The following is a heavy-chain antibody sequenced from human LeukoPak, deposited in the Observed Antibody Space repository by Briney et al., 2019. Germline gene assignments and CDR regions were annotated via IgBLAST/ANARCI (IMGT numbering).Heavy chain of an antibody. Sequence: PGGSLRLSCAASGFIFRSYGMHWVRQAPGKGLEWVAVIWYDGSSKYYVDSVKGRFTISRDNSKNTPYLQMNSLRGEDTAVYYCAREDGYHNLYYHGMDVWGQGTTVTVSS. CDR3: AREDGYHNLYYHGMDV. CDR1: GFIFRSYG. V-gene: IGHV3-33*01. J-gene: IGHJ6*02. CDR2: IWYDGSSK. D-gene: IGHD5-24*01.